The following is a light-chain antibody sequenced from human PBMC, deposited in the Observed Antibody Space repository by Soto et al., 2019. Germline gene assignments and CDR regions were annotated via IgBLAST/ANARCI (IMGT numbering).Light chain of an antibody. CDR3: FSHRSGDSHV. CDR2: GVT. V-gene: IGLV2-14*01. Sequence: QSALTHSAAVSGSPGQSITMPCNGTSSDIGAYNYVSWYQQYPGKAPKLMIYGVTNRPSGVSNRFSGSKTGNTASLTISGLQAEDEADYYCFSHRSGDSHVFGTGTKVTVL. J-gene: IGLJ1*01. CDR1: SSDIGAYNY.